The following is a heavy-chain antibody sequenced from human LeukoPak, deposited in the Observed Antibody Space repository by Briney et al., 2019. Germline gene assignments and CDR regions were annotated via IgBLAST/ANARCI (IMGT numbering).Heavy chain of an antibody. V-gene: IGHV3-30*18. CDR3: AKDGRSSSWLRLYYYYMDV. CDR1: GFTFSSYG. J-gene: IGHJ6*03. CDR2: ISYDGSNK. Sequence: GRSLRLSCAASGFTFSSYGMHWVRQAPGKGLEWVAVISYDGSNKYYADSVKGRFTISRDNSKNTLYLQMNSLRAEDTAVYYCAKDGRSSSWLRLYYYYMDVWGKGTTVTVSS. D-gene: IGHD6-13*01.